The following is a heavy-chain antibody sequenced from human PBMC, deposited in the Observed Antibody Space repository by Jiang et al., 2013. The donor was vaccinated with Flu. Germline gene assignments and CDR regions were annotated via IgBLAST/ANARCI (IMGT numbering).Heavy chain of an antibody. Sequence: SGAEVKKPGASVKVSCKASGYTFTSYGISWVRQAPGQGLEWMGWISAYNGNTNYAQKLQGRVTMTTDTSTSTAYMELRSLRSDDTAVYYCARDAFFVEMATIIAFDIWGQGTMVTVSS. D-gene: IGHD5-24*01. CDR3: ARDAFFVEMATIIAFDI. V-gene: IGHV1-18*01. CDR2: ISAYNGNT. J-gene: IGHJ3*02. CDR1: GYTFTSYG.